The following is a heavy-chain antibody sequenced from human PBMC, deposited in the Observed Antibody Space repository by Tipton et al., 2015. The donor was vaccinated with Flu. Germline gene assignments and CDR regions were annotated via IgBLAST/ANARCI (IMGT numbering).Heavy chain of an antibody. Sequence: QVQLVQSGAEVKKPGSSVKVSCKASGGTFSSYAISWVRQAPGQGLEWMGGIIPIFGTANYAQKFQGRVTITADESTSTAYMELSSLRSEDTAVYYCARDRGPIMITFGGRQRKSYYYYGMDVWGQGTTVTVSS. CDR2: IIPIFGTA. V-gene: IGHV1-69*01. CDR1: GGTFSSYA. D-gene: IGHD3-16*01. CDR3: ARDRGPIMITFGGRQRKSYYYYGMDV. J-gene: IGHJ6*02.